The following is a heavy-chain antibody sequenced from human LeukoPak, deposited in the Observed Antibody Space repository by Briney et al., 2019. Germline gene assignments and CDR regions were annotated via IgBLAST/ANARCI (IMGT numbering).Heavy chain of an antibody. CDR3: ARGNLWFGELVY. Sequence: PGGSLRLSCAASGFSFSRYNMNWVRQAPGKGLEWVSSISSSPSYIYYADSVKGRFTISRDDAKNSLYLQMNSLRAEDTAVYYCARGNLWFGELVYWGQGTLVPVSS. D-gene: IGHD3-10*01. CDR2: ISSSPSYI. CDR1: GFSFSRYN. J-gene: IGHJ4*02. V-gene: IGHV3-21*01.